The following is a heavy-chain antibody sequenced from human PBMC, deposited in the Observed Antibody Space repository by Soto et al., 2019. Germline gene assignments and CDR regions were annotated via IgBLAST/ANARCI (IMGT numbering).Heavy chain of an antibody. CDR3: ARVVAARPLYFDY. J-gene: IGHJ4*02. V-gene: IGHV4-30-4*01. Sequence: TLSLTCTVSGGSISSGDYYWSWIRQPPGKGLEWIGYIYYSGSTYYNPSLKSRVTISVDTSKNQFSLKLSSVTAADTAVYYCARVVAARPLYFDYWGQGTLVTVSS. CDR2: IYYSGST. CDR1: GGSISSGDYY. D-gene: IGHD6-6*01.